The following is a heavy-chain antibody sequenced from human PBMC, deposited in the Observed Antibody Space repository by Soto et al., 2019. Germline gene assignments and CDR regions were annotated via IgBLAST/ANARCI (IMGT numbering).Heavy chain of an antibody. CDR2: ISGSGGST. CDR1: GLTFSSYA. Sequence: GESLKISCAASGLTFSSYAMSWVRQAPGKGLEWVSAISGSGGSTYYADSVKGRFTISRDNSKNTLYLQMNSLRAEDTAVYYCAKPLPTYSSSYYFDYWGQGTLVTVSS. J-gene: IGHJ4*02. D-gene: IGHD6-6*01. CDR3: AKPLPTYSSSYYFDY. V-gene: IGHV3-23*01.